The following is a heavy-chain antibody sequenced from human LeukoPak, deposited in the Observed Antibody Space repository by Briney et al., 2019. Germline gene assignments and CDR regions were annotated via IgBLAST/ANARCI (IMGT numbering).Heavy chain of an antibody. CDR3: ARDTARGPLVFMDV. CDR2: ISSTCTYI. J-gene: IGHJ6*03. V-gene: IGHV3-21*01. CDR1: GFTFSSYT. D-gene: IGHD5-18*01. Sequence: GGSLRLSCPAYGFTFSSYTMNWVRQAPGKGLEWVSSISSTCTYIYYADSLKGRFTISRDNAKNSLYLQMNSLRAEDTAVYYCARDTARGPLVFMDVWGKGTTVTVSS.